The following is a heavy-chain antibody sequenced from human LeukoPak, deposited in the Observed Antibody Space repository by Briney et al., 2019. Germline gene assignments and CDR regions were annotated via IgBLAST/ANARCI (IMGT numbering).Heavy chain of an antibody. Sequence: PSETLSLTCTVSGYSISSGYYWGWIRQPPGKGLEWTGSIDHSGSTYYNPSLKSRITISVDTSKSQFSLKLSSVTAADTAVYYCTRGSIAYYYMDVWGKGTTVTISS. D-gene: IGHD3-22*01. CDR2: IDHSGST. J-gene: IGHJ6*03. CDR3: TRGSIAYYYMDV. V-gene: IGHV4-38-2*02. CDR1: GYSISSGYY.